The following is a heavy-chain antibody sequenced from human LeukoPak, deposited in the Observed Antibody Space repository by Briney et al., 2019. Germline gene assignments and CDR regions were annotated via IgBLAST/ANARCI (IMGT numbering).Heavy chain of an antibody. CDR3: ARWNVVVPAASHDAFDI. CDR1: GGSISSSNW. Sequence: SETLSLTCAVSGGSISSSNWWSWVRQPPGKGLEWIGEIYHSGSTNYNPSLKSRVTISVDKSKNQFSLKLSSVTAADTAVYYCARWNVVVPAASHDAFDIWDQGTMVTASS. CDR2: IYHSGST. D-gene: IGHD2-2*01. J-gene: IGHJ3*02. V-gene: IGHV4-4*02.